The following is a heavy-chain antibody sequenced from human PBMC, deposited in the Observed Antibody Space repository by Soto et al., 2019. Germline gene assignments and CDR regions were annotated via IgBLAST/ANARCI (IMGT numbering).Heavy chain of an antibody. Sequence: EVQLLESGGGLVQPGGSLRLSCAASGFTFSSYAMSWVRQAPGKGLEWVSAISGSGGSTYYTDSVKGRFTISRDNSKNTLYLQMNSLRAEDTAVYYCATTPPLVRAWSMDVWGQGTTVTVSS. D-gene: IGHD3-9*01. CDR3: ATTPPLVRAWSMDV. J-gene: IGHJ6*02. CDR2: ISGSGGST. CDR1: GFTFSSYA. V-gene: IGHV3-23*01.